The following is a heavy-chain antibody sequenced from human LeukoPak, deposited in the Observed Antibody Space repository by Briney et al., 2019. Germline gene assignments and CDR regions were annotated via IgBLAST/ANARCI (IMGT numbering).Heavy chain of an antibody. V-gene: IGHV1-69*04. CDR2: IIPILGIA. Sequence: ASVKVSCKASGGTFGSYAISWVRQAPGQGLEWMGRIIPILGIANYAQKFQGRVTITADKSTSTAYVELSSLRSEDTAVYYCAGDSSGYYYGGYFDYWGQGTLVTVSS. J-gene: IGHJ4*02. CDR1: GGTFGSYA. D-gene: IGHD3-22*01. CDR3: AGDSSGYYYGGYFDY.